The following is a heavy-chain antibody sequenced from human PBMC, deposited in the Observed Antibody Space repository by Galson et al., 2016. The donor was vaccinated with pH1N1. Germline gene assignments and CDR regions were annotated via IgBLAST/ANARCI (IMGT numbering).Heavy chain of an antibody. CDR2: IYPGDSDP. J-gene: IGHJ4*03. CDR1: GRIFIGHW. D-gene: IGHD2-21*02. V-gene: IGHV5-51*01. Sequence: QSGAEVKKPGESLKISCKGSGRIFIGHWIAWVRQKPGNGLEWMGIIYPGDSDPRYSPSFAGQVTISADKSSNTAYLRWSSLKAADTAMYYCARLAHCSGDCYSMGPWGYFDFWGQGTLVAVSS. CDR3: ARLAHCSGDCYSMGPWGYFDF.